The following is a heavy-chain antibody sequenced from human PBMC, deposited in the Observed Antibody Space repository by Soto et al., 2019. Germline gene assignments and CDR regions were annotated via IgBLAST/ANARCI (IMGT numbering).Heavy chain of an antibody. CDR3: ARLVNPAAPFDN. CDR1: ENIFTGSY. V-gene: IGHV1-2*02. Sequence: VQLEQSGAEVKKPGASVKVSCKTSENIFTGSYLQWVRQAPGQGPEWMGWIKLKTGDTMLPQKFQDRVTLTRDPSITTAYMEVSRLTIDDTAVYYCARLVNPAAPFDNWGQGTLVTVS. D-gene: IGHD2-2*01. J-gene: IGHJ5*02. CDR2: IKLKTGDT.